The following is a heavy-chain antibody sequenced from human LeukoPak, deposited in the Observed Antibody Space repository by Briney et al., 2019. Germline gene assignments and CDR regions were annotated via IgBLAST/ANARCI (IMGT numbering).Heavy chain of an antibody. J-gene: IGHJ4*02. CDR1: GGSISSGDYY. D-gene: IGHD3-22*01. Sequence: SETLSLTCTVSGGSISSGDYYWSWIRQPPGKGLEWIGYIYYSGSTYYNPSLKSRVTISVDTSKNQFSLKLSSVTAADTAVYYCARVELWPYYDSSGYIDYWGQGTLVTVSS. V-gene: IGHV4-30-4*08. CDR2: IYYSGST. CDR3: ARVELWPYYDSSGYIDY.